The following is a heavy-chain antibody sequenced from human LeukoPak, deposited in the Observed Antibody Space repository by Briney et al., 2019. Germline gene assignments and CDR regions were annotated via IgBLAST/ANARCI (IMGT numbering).Heavy chain of an antibody. Sequence: PSETLSLTCTVSGDSISSTNYYWGWIRQPPGKGLEWIGSIYYSGSTHYKSSLKSRVTISVDTSKNQLSLKLTSVTATDTAIYYCARQTGSGLFILPGGQGTLVTVSS. CDR2: IYYSGST. CDR1: GDSISSTNYY. J-gene: IGHJ4*02. V-gene: IGHV4-39*01. D-gene: IGHD3/OR15-3a*01. CDR3: ARQTGSGLFILP.